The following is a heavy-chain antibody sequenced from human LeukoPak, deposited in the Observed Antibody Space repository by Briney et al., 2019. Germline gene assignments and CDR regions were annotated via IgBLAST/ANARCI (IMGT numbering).Heavy chain of an antibody. V-gene: IGHV3-48*01. CDR3: ARGGVGANLN. CDR2: ISSFGGTI. CDR1: GFTFNGYS. D-gene: IGHD1-26*01. J-gene: IGHJ4*02. Sequence: PGGSLRLSCAASGFTFNGYSMNWVRQAPGKGLEWVSYISSFGGTIYYADSVKGRFTISRDNAKNSLYLQMSSLRAEDTAVYYCARGGVGANLNWGQGTLVTVSS.